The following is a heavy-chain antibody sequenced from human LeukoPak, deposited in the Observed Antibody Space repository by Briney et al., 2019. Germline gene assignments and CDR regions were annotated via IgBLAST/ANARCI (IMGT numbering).Heavy chain of an antibody. V-gene: IGHV3-23*01. CDR3: AKGGVGHVVGS. CDR1: GCTFSTYA. CDR2: ISGSGGT. J-gene: IGHJ4*02. D-gene: IGHD3-16*01. Sequence: SAGTLSLTCAASGCTFSTYAMSWVRQAPGKGLEWISGISGSGGTHYAESVKTRFTISRDNSKNTLSLQMYSLRAEDTAVYYCAKGGVGHVVGSWGQGALVTVPS.